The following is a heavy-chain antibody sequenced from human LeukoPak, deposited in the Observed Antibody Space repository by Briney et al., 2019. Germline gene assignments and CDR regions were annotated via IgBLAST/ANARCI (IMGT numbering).Heavy chain of an antibody. V-gene: IGHV3-30*04. CDR3: ARRAPSHDFDD. CDR2: ISYDGNNK. J-gene: IGHJ4*02. Sequence: GGSLRLSCAASGFTFSTYAMHWVRQAPGKGLEWVAVISYDGNNKYYADSVKGRFSISRDNAKNSLYLQMNSLRVEDTALYYCARRAPSHDFDDWGQGTLVTVSS. CDR1: GFTFSTYA.